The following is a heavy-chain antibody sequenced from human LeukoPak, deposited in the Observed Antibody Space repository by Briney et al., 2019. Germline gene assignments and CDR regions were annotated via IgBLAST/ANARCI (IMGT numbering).Heavy chain of an antibody. CDR3: ARTALRGRCSGGSCYSGAFDI. CDR2: IIPIFGTA. Sequence: ASVKVSCKASGGTFSSYAISWVRQAPGQGLEWMGGIIPIFGTANYAQKFQGRVTITADESTSTAYMELSSLRSEDTAVYYCARTALRGRCSGGSCYSGAFDIWGQGTMVTVSS. V-gene: IGHV1-69*13. D-gene: IGHD2-15*01. J-gene: IGHJ3*02. CDR1: GGTFSSYA.